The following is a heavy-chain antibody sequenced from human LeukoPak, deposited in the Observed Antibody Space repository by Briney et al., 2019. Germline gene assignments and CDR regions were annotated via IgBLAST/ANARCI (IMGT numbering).Heavy chain of an antibody. Sequence: ASVTVSFKASVYTFTVYYMHWVRQAPGQGLEWMGWINPNSGGTNYAQKFQGRVTMTRDTSISTAYMELSRLRSDDTAVYYCARDRGIVVAPAGGKNWFDPWGQGTLVTVSS. D-gene: IGHD2-2*01. CDR3: ARDRGIVVAPAGGKNWFDP. V-gene: IGHV1-2*02. J-gene: IGHJ5*02. CDR1: VYTFTVYY. CDR2: INPNSGGT.